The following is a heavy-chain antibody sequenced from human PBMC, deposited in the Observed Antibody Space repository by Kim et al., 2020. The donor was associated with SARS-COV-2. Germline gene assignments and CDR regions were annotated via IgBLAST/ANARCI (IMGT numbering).Heavy chain of an antibody. V-gene: IGHV4-59*01. CDR3: ARGPAFDI. Sequence: SETLSLTCTVSGGSISSYYWSWIRQPPGKGLEWIGYIYYSGSTNYNPSLKSRVTISVDTSKNQFSLKLSSVTAADTAVYYCARGPAFDIWGRGTMVTVSS. CDR1: GGSISSYY. CDR2: IYYSGST. J-gene: IGHJ3*02.